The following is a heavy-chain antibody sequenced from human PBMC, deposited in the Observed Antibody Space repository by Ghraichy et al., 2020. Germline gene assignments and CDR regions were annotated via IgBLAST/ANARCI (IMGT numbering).Heavy chain of an antibody. D-gene: IGHD2-2*01. CDR1: GGSISSYY. CDR2: IYYSGST. V-gene: IGHV4-59*01. CDR3: ARVANGEYCSSTSCYVLDY. Sequence: SETLSLTCTVSGGSISSYYWSWIRQPPGKGLEWIGYIYYSGSTNYNPSLKSRVTISVDTSKNQFSLKLSSVTAADTAVYYCARVANGEYCSSTSCYVLDYWGQGTLVTVSS. J-gene: IGHJ4*02.